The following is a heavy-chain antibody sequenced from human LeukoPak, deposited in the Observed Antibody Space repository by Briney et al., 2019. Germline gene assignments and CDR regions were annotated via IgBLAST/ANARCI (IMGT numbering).Heavy chain of an antibody. J-gene: IGHJ6*03. Sequence: SETLSLTCAVYGGSFRGYYWSWIRKPPGKGLEWIGEINHSGSTNYNPSLKSRVTISVDTSKTQFSLKLSSVTAADTAVYYCAGSSTVATYAGYYYYMDVWGKGTTVTVSS. CDR2: INHSGST. V-gene: IGHV4-34*01. CDR3: AGSSTVATYAGYYYYMDV. D-gene: IGHD4-17*01. CDR1: GGSFRGYY.